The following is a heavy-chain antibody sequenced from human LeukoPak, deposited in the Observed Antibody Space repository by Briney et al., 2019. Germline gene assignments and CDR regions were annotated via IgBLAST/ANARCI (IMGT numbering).Heavy chain of an antibody. D-gene: IGHD3-22*01. CDR1: GYTFTSYG. J-gene: IGHJ4*02. Sequence: APVKVSCKASGYTFTSYGISWVRQAPGQGLEWMGWISAYNGNTNYAQKLQGRVTMTTDTSTSTAYMELRSLRSDDTAVYYCARLFLTNYYDSSGYSDYWGQGTLVTVSS. CDR2: ISAYNGNT. V-gene: IGHV1-18*01. CDR3: ARLFLTNYYDSSGYSDY.